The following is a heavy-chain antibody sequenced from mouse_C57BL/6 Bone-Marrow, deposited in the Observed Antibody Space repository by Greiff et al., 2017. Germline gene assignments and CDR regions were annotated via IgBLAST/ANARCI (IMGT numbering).Heavy chain of an antibody. V-gene: IGHV5-4*01. D-gene: IGHD1-1*01. CDR3: AKDRWQFITTDWYVDV. Sequence: DVKLVESGGGLVKPGGSLKLSCAASGFTFSSYAMSWVRQTPEKRLEWVATISDGGSYTYYPANVQGRFTISRDNAKNNLYLQMSHLKSEDTAMYYCAKDRWQFITTDWYVDVWGTGTTVTVSS. CDR1: GFTFSSYA. J-gene: IGHJ1*03. CDR2: ISDGGSYT.